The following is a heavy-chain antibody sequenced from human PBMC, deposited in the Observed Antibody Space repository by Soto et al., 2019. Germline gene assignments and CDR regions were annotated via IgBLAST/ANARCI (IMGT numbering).Heavy chain of an antibody. CDR1: GLSFSSYA. CDR2: ISRSGNST. CDR3: AKDAKILDWLPTSYYFDF. Sequence: GGSLRLSCAVSGLSFSSYAMTWVRQSPGKGLEWVSSISRSGNSTYSADSVRGRFTLSRDNSKNTLYLQMNSLRAEDTAVYYCAKDAKILDWLPTSYYFDFWGQGTLVTVSS. J-gene: IGHJ4*02. V-gene: IGHV3-23*01. D-gene: IGHD3-9*01.